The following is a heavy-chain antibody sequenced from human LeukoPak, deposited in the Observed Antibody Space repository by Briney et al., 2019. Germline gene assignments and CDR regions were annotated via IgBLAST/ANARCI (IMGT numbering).Heavy chain of an antibody. D-gene: IGHD7-27*01. Sequence: ASVKVSCKASGYSSTNYGISWVRQAPGQGLEWMGWIHIYRGNTNYAQKFQGRVTMTTDTSTTTAYMELRSLRSDDTAVYYCARDYRTGFDYWGQGTLVTVSS. CDR1: GYSSTNYG. J-gene: IGHJ4*02. CDR2: IHIYRGNT. V-gene: IGHV1-18*01. CDR3: ARDYRTGFDY.